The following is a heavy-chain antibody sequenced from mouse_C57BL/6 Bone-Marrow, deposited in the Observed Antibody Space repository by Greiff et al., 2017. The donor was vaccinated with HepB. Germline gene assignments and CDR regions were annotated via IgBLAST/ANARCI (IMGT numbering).Heavy chain of an antibody. Sequence: EVKLEESGPGLAKPSQTLSLTCSVSGYSITSDYWNWIRKFPGNKLEYMGYISYSGSTYYNPSLKSRISITRDTSKNQYYLQLNSVTTEDTATYYCARYRDGKDWYFDVWGTGTTVTVSS. V-gene: IGHV3-8*01. CDR2: ISYSGST. CDR3: ARYRDGKDWYFDV. CDR1: GYSITSDY. J-gene: IGHJ1*03. D-gene: IGHD2-1*01.